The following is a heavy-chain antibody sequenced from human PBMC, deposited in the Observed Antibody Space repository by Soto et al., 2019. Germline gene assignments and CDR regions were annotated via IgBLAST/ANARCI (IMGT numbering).Heavy chain of an antibody. J-gene: IGHJ4*02. CDR2: FYYSGST. D-gene: IGHD2-8*01. Sequence: SETLPLTWNVSGGSISSYYWSWIRQPTGKGLEWIGYFYYSGSTNYNPSLKSRVTISIDTSKNQFSLKLSSVTAADTAVYYCARVGKYCNNGVCYIFDYWGQGTLVTVSS. CDR1: GGSISSYY. CDR3: ARVGKYCNNGVCYIFDY. V-gene: IGHV4-59*01.